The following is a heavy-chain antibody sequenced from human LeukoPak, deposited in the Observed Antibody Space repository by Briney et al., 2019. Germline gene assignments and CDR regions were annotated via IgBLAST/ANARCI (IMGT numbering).Heavy chain of an antibody. D-gene: IGHD5-12*01. V-gene: IGHV3-33*01. CDR3: VRGRGEGGYDYFDY. CDR2: IWYDGSNI. Sequence: GGSLRLSCAASGFIFTHYGMHWVRQAPGKGLEWVAIIWYDGSNIYYVDSVKGRFTISRDNSKNTLFLQMNSLRAEDTAVYYCVRGRGEGGYDYFDYWGQGTLVTVSS. J-gene: IGHJ4*02. CDR1: GFIFTHYG.